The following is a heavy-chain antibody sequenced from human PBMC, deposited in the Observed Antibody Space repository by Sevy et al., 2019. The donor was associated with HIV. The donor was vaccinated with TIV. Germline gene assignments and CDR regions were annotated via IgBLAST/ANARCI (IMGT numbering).Heavy chain of an antibody. CDR1: GFDVGTNY. Sequence: GGSLRLSCEASGFDVGTNYMNWVRQAPGRGLEWVSVIYSSGDTDYADSVKGRFTISRANSSNTLYLQINRLRADDTAVYYCSSSLLYLYESNGHYPLDYWGRGTLVTVSS. CDR2: IYSSGDT. D-gene: IGHD3-22*01. J-gene: IGHJ4*02. V-gene: IGHV3-53*01. CDR3: SSSLLYLYESNGHYPLDY.